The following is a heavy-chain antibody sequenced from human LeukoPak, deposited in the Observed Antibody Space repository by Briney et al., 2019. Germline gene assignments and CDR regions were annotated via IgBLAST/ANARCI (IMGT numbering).Heavy chain of an antibody. CDR1: GFTFSSYS. CDR3: AKDQSRDYYDTSGYYYPDAFDI. Sequence: GGSLRLSCAASGFTFSSYSMNWVRQAPGKGLEWVSSISSSSSYIYYADSVKGRFTISRDNSKNTLYLQMNSLRAEDTAVFYCAKDQSRDYYDTSGYYYPDAFDIWGQGTTITVSS. CDR2: ISSSSSYI. J-gene: IGHJ3*02. V-gene: IGHV3-21*04. D-gene: IGHD3-22*01.